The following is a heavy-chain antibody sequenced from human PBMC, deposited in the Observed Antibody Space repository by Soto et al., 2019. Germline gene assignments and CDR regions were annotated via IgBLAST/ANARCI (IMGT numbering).Heavy chain of an antibody. CDR2: IRSKANSYAT. V-gene: IGHV3-73*01. D-gene: IGHD3-22*01. J-gene: IGHJ4*02. CDR3: TRLHYDSSGIDY. CDR1: GFTFSGSA. Sequence: GSLRLFCAASGFTFSGSAMHWVRQASGKGLEWVGRIRSKANSYATAYAASVKGRFTISRDDSKNTAYLQMNSLKTEDTAVYYCTRLHYDSSGIDYWGQGTLVTVSS.